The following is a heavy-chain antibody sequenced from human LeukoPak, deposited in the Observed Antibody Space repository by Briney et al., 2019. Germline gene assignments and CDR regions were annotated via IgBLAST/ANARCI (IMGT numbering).Heavy chain of an antibody. D-gene: IGHD4-17*01. Sequence: SVKVSCKASGYTFTSYGISWVRQAPGQGLEWMGRIIPILGIANYAQKFQGRVTITADKSASTAYMELSSLRSEDTAVYYCASDRMTTVTTGHGMDVWGQGTTVTVSS. J-gene: IGHJ6*02. CDR1: GYTFTSYG. V-gene: IGHV1-69*04. CDR2: IIPILGIA. CDR3: ASDRMTTVTTGHGMDV.